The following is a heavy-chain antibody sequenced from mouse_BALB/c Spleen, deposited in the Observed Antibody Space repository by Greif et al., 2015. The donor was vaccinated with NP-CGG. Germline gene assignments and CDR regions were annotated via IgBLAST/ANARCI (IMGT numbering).Heavy chain of an antibody. Sequence: DVMLVESGGGLVKPGGSLKLSCAASGFAFSSYDMSWVRQTPEKRLEWVAYISSGGGSTYYPDTVKGRFTISRDNAKNTLYLQTSSQKSEDTAMCSCASLIDDGYFYWYFDVWGAGTAVTVSS. D-gene: IGHD2-3*01. J-gene: IGHJ1*01. CDR1: GFAFSSYD. CDR2: ISSGGGST. CDR3: ASLIDDGYFYWYFDV. V-gene: IGHV5-12-1*01.